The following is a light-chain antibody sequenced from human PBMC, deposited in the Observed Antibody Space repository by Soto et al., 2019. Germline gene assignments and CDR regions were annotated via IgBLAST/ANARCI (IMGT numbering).Light chain of an antibody. CDR2: EVY. V-gene: IGLV2-8*01. CDR1: SRDVGGYNH. J-gene: IGLJ2*01. CDR3: SSYAGDNIGV. Sequence: QSALTQPPSASGSPGQSVTISCTGTSRDVGGYNHVSWYQQHPGKAPKLMIYEVYKRPSGVPDRFSGSKSGNTASLTVSGFQAEDQAAYYCSSYAGDNIGVFGGGPKLTVL.